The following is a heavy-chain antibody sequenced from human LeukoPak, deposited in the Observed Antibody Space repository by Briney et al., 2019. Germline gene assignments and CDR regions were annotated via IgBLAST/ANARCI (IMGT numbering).Heavy chain of an antibody. D-gene: IGHD3-22*01. CDR1: GFTFSSYA. Sequence: PGGSLRLSCAASGFTFSSYAMSWVRQAPGKGLEWVSAISGSGGSTYYADSVKGRFTISRDNSKNTLYLQMNSLRAEDTAVYYCVESVSSGYYYVAESYYFDYWGQGTLVTVSS. V-gene: IGHV3-23*01. J-gene: IGHJ4*02. CDR2: ISGSGGST. CDR3: VESVSSGYYYVAESYYFDY.